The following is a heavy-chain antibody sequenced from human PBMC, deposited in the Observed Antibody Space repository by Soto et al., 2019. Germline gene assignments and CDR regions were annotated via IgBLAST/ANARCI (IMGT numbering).Heavy chain of an antibody. V-gene: IGHV3-48*02. CDR3: ARSVEGHFDY. J-gene: IGHJ4*02. CDR2: ITSDTKTI. Sequence: GSLRLSCAASGFTFSIYSMNWVRQAPGKGLEWFSYITSDTKTIKYADSVKGRFTISRDNAKNSVYLQMNSLRDEDTAVYYCARSVEGHFDYWGQGTVVTVSS. CDR1: GFTFSIYS. D-gene: IGHD6-19*01.